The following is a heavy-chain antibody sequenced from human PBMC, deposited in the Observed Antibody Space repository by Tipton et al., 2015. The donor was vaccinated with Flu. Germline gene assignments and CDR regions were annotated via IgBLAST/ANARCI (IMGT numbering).Heavy chain of an antibody. J-gene: IGHJ4*02. D-gene: IGHD4-17*01. CDR1: GFTFSSYA. CDR2: ISYDGSNK. V-gene: IGHV3-30-3*01. Sequence: SLRLSCAASGFTFSSYAMHWVRQAPGKGLEWVAVISYDGSNKYYADSVKGRFTISRDNSKNTLYLQMNSLRAEDTAVYYCARDLRLYGAKGYYFDSWVQGTLVTVSS. CDR3: ARDLRLYGAKGYYFDS.